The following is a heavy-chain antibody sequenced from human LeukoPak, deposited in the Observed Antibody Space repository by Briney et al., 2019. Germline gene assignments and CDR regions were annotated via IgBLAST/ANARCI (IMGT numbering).Heavy chain of an antibody. CDR3: ARRGAFDI. V-gene: IGHV3-48*01. J-gene: IGHJ3*02. Sequence: GGSLGLSCAASGFTFSSYSMNWVRQAPGKGLEWVSYISSSSSTIYYADSVKGRFTISRDNAKNSLYLQMNSLRAEDTAVYYCARRGAFDIWGQGTMVTVSS. CDR2: ISSSSSTI. CDR1: GFTFSSYS.